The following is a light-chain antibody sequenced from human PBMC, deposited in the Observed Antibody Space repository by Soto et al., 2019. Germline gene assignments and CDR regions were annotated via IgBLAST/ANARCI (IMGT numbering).Light chain of an antibody. CDR3: QQYYVTPLT. Sequence: DIVMTQSPDSLTVPLGERATITCRSSQSLLWSNSKNYLAWYQQKSGQPPKLLIYWASTRESGVPGRFSGSGSGTDFTLTISSVQAEDVAAYYCQQYYVTPLTFGGGTKVDIK. CDR2: WAS. J-gene: IGKJ4*01. V-gene: IGKV4-1*01. CDR1: QSLLWSNSKNY.